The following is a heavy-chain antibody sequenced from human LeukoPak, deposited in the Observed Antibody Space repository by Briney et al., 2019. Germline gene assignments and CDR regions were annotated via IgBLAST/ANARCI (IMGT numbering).Heavy chain of an antibody. J-gene: IGHJ4*02. Sequence: SETLSLTCTVSGASISNYYWSWIRQPAGKGLEWIGRMYNSGSTIYNPSLQSRVTMSLDTSSNHFSLNLRSVTAADTAVYYCVRAEGGGYARYWGQGTPVTVSS. CDR2: MYNSGST. D-gene: IGHD5-12*01. V-gene: IGHV4-4*07. CDR1: GASISNYY. CDR3: VRAEGGGYARY.